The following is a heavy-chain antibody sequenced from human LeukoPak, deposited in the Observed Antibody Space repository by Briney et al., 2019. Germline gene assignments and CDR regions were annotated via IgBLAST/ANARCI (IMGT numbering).Heavy chain of an antibody. CDR1: GGSISSGGYY. CDR3: ASGNMVRRPHWYFDL. V-gene: IGHV4-31*03. Sequence: SETLSLTCTVSGGSISSGGYYWSWIRQHPGKGLEWIGYIYYSGSTYYNPSLKSRVTISVDTSKNQFSLKLSSVTAADTAVYYCASGNMVRRPHWYFDLWGRGTLVTVSS. D-gene: IGHD3-10*01. CDR2: IYYSGST. J-gene: IGHJ2*01.